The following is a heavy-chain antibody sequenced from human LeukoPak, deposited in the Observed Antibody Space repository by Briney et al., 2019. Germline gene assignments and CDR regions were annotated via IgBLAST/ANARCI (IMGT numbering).Heavy chain of an antibody. CDR1: GYTFTGYY. J-gene: IGHJ5*02. D-gene: IGHD2-15*01. CDR3: AREGGSVCSGGSCYWFDP. CDR2: INPNSGGT. Sequence: GASVKVSCKASGYTFTGYYMHWVRQAPGQGLEWMGWINPNSGGTNSAQKFQGRVTMTRDTSISTAYMELSRLRSDDTAVYYCAREGGSVCSGGSCYWFDPWGQGTLVTVSS. V-gene: IGHV1-2*02.